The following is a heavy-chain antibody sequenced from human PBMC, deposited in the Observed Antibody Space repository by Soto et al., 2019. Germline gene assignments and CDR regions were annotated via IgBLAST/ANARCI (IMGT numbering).Heavy chain of an antibody. CDR3: ARDRGFAEPGVATLALDV. Sequence: EVQLVESGGGLVQPGGSLTLSCAASGFTFSRYWMSWVRQAPGKGLEWVANIKQDEGERKYVDSVKGRFITSRDNAKNSLFLQMSSLRVEDTAVSYCARDRGFAEPGVATLALDVWGQGITVTVAS. V-gene: IGHV3-7*01. CDR1: GFTFSRYW. D-gene: IGHD5-12*01. CDR2: IKQDEGER. J-gene: IGHJ6*02.